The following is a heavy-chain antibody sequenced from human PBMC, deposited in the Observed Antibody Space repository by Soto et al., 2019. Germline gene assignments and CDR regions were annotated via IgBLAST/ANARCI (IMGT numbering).Heavy chain of an antibody. Sequence: EVQLVESGGGLVKPGGSLRLSCVASGFTFSAHNMNWVRQAPGKGLEWVSSISKDSVYIYYADSVKGRFTISRDNAKDSLFLQMDSLTADDTAMYCCAIRTTIGPFDYWGQGILVTVSS. V-gene: IGHV3-21*02. CDR3: AIRTTIGPFDY. D-gene: IGHD2-2*01. J-gene: IGHJ4*02. CDR2: ISKDSVYI. CDR1: GFTFSAHN.